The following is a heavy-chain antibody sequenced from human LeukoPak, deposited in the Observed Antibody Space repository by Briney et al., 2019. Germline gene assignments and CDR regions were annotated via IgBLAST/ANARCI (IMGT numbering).Heavy chain of an antibody. CDR2: ISYDGSNK. CDR1: GFTFSTYG. Sequence: GGSLRLSCAASGFTFSTYGMHWVRQAPGKGLEWVAVISYDGSNKFYADSVKGRFTISRDNAKNSLYLQMNSLRAEDTAVYYCARDRYCSTTSCSPTGLAYWGQGTLVTVSS. V-gene: IGHV3-30*03. J-gene: IGHJ4*02. CDR3: ARDRYCSTTSCSPTGLAY. D-gene: IGHD2-2*01.